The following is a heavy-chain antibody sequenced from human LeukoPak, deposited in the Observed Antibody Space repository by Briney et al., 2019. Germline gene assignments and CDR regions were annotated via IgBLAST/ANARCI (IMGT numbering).Heavy chain of an antibody. CDR2: ISYDGSNK. CDR3: AKDLRYSSGPFDY. Sequence: PGGSLRLSCAASGFTFSNYGMHWVRQAPGKGLEWVAVISYDGSNKYYADSVKGRFTISRDNSKNTLYLQMNSLRAEDTAVYYCAKDLRYSSGPFDYWGQGTLVTVSS. CDR1: GFTFSNYG. D-gene: IGHD6-19*01. J-gene: IGHJ4*02. V-gene: IGHV3-30*18.